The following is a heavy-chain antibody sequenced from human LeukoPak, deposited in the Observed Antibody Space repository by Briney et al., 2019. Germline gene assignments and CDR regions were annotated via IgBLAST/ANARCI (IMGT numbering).Heavy chain of an antibody. D-gene: IGHD3-3*01. V-gene: IGHV1-69*05. J-gene: IGHJ4*02. CDR1: GGTFSSYA. CDR3: ARDYDFWSGYYIS. Sequence: ASVKVSCKASGGTFSSYAISWVRQAPGQGLEWMGGIIPIFGTANYAQKFQGRVTITTDESTSTAYMELSSLRSEDTAVYYCARDYDFWSGYYISWGQGTLVTVSS. CDR2: IIPIFGTA.